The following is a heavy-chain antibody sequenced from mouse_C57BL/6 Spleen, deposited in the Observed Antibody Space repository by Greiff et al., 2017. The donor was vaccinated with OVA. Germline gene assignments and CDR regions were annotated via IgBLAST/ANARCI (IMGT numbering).Heavy chain of an antibody. J-gene: IGHJ4*01. V-gene: IGHV1-64*01. D-gene: IGHD2-4*01. CDR2: IHPNSGST. Sequence: VQLQQPGAELVKPGASVKLSCKASGYTFTSYWMHWVKQRPGQGLEWIGMIHPNSGSTNYNEKFKSKATLTVDKSSSTAYMQLSSLTSEDSAVYYCARARAYDYGAMDYWGQGTSVTVSS. CDR3: ARARAYDYGAMDY. CDR1: GYTFTSYW.